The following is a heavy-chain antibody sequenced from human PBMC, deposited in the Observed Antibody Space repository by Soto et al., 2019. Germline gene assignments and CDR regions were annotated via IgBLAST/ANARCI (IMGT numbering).Heavy chain of an antibody. J-gene: IGHJ5*02. D-gene: IGHD3-22*01. CDR1: GFTVSSNY. V-gene: IGHV3-53*01. Sequence: SGGSLRLSCAASGFTVSSNYMSWVRQAPGKGLEWVSVIYSGGSTYYADSVKGRFTISRDNSKNTLYLQMNSLRAEDTAVYYCARGRSSSGYLAWGQGTLVTVSS. CDR3: ARGRSSSGYLA. CDR2: IYSGGST.